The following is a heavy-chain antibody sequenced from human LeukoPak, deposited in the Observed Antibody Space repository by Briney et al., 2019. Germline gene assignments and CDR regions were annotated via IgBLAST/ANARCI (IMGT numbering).Heavy chain of an antibody. Sequence: ASVKVSCKASGYTFTNYLIHWARQAPGQGLEWVGIINPSGGTATYAPKFQGRVTMTRDTSTSTVYMELSSLRSEDTAVYYCARGLGSVSYYGYWGRGTLVTVSS. CDR1: GYTFTNYL. J-gene: IGHJ4*02. CDR3: ARGLGSVSYYGY. CDR2: INPSGGTA. V-gene: IGHV1-46*01. D-gene: IGHD3-10*01.